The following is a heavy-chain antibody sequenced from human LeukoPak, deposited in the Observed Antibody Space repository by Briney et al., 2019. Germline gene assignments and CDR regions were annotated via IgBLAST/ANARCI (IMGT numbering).Heavy chain of an antibody. V-gene: IGHV3-48*03. CDR3: ARGGRDGYNAFDY. J-gene: IGHJ4*02. D-gene: IGHD5-24*01. Sequence: GRSLRLSCAASGFTFSSYEMNWVRQAPGKGLEWVSYISSSGSTIYYADSVKGRFTISRDNAKKSLYLQMNSLRAEDTAVYYCARGGRDGYNAFDYWGQGTLVTVSS. CDR2: ISSSGSTI. CDR1: GFTFSSYE.